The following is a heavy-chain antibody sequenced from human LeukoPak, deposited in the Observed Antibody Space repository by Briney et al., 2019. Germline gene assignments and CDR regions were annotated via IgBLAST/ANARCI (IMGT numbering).Heavy chain of an antibody. CDR1: GFTFSSYA. CDR3: AKRGSGYRAFDY. D-gene: IGHD5-12*01. J-gene: IGHJ4*02. CDR2: ISGSGGST. V-gene: IGHV3-23*01. Sequence: PGGSLRLSCAASGFTFSSYAMSWVRQAPGKGLEWVSAISGSGGSTYYAESVKGRFTIARDNSKNTLYLQMNSLRAEDTAVYYCAKRGSGYRAFDYWGQGTLVTVSS.